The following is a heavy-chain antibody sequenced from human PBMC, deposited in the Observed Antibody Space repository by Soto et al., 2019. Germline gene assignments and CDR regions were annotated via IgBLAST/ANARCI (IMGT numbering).Heavy chain of an antibody. J-gene: IGHJ4*02. CDR3: ARGPTPPGYSGYDKAFIDY. CDR1: GGSFSGYY. D-gene: IGHD5-12*01. V-gene: IGHV4-34*01. CDR2: INHSGST. Sequence: QVQLQQWGAGLLKPSETLSLTCAVYGGSFSGYYWSWIRQPPGKGLEWIGEINHSGSTNYNPSLKGRVTISVDTSKNQFSLKLSSVTAADTAVYYCARGPTPPGYSGYDKAFIDYWGQGTLVTVSS.